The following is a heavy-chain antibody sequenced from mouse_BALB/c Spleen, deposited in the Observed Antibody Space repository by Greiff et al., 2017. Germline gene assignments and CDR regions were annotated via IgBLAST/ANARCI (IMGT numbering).Heavy chain of an antibody. Sequence: EVMLVESGGGLVQPGGSRKLSCAASGFTFSSFGMHWVRQAPEKGLEWVAYISSGSSTIYYADTVKGRFTISRDNPKNTLFLQMTSLRSEDTAMYYCAREGGNYGAMDYWGQGTSVTVSS. D-gene: IGHD2-1*01. CDR2: ISSGSSTI. J-gene: IGHJ4*01. CDR1: GFTFSSFG. V-gene: IGHV5-17*02. CDR3: AREGGNYGAMDY.